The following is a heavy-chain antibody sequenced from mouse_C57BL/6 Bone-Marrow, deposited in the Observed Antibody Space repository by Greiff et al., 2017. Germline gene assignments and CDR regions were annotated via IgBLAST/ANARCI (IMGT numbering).Heavy chain of an antibody. J-gene: IGHJ3*01. V-gene: IGHV1-59*01. CDR2: IDPSDSYT. D-gene: IGHD2-1*01. CDR1: GYTFTSYW. CDR3: ARDGNYPAWFAY. Sequence: VQLQQPGAELVRPGTSVKLPCKASGYTFTSYWMHWVKQRPGHGLAWIGVIDPSDSYTNYNQKFKGKATLTVDTSSSTAYMQLSSLTSEDSAVYYCARDGNYPAWFAYGGQGKLVTVSA.